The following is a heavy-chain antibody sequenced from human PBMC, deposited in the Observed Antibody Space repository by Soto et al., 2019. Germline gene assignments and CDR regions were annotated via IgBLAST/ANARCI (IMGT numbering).Heavy chain of an antibody. D-gene: IGHD6-13*01. Sequence: LSLTCAISGDSVSSNSAAWNWIRQSPSRGLEWLGRTYYRSKWYNDYAVSVKSRITINPDTSKNQFSLQLNSVAPEDTAVYYCARDPPYSSTLGVYYYYGMDVWGQGTRVTVSS. J-gene: IGHJ6*02. V-gene: IGHV6-1*01. CDR2: TYYRSKWYN. CDR1: GDSVSSNSAA. CDR3: ARDPPYSSTLGVYYYYGMDV.